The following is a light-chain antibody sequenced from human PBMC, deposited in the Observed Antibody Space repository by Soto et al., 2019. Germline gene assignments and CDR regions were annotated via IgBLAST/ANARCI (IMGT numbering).Light chain of an antibody. CDR3: QQRSNWSLT. CDR2: DAS. CDR1: QSVSSQ. Sequence: EIVLTQSPATLSLSPGARATLSCRASQSVSSQLAWYQQKPGQAPRLLINDASNRATGIPARFSGSGSGTDFTLTISSLEPEDFAVYYCQQRSNWSLTFGGGTKVEIK. J-gene: IGKJ4*01. V-gene: IGKV3-11*01.